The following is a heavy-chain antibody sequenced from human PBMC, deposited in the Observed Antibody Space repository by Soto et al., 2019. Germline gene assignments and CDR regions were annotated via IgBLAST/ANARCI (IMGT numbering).Heavy chain of an antibody. V-gene: IGHV3-33*01. CDR1: GFTFSSYG. J-gene: IGHJ6*02. CDR3: ARVDPYYYGMDV. CDR2: IWYDGSNK. Sequence: QVPLVESGGGVVQPGRSLRLSCAASGFTFSSYGMHWVRQAPGKGLEWVAVIWYDGSNKYYADSVKGRFTISRDNSKNTLYLQMNSLRAEDTAVYYCARVDPYYYGMDVWGQGTTVTVSS.